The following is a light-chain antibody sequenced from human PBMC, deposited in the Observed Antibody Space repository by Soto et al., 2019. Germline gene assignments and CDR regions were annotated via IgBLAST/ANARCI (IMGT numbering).Light chain of an antibody. J-gene: IGKJ2*03. Sequence: DFVMTQSPDSLAVSLGERAAINCKSRQSVFHTSYNRNYLTWYQQKPGQPPKLLFYWASTRASGVPDRFSGSGSGTDFTLTISGLQPEDVAVYYCQQYRLAPYSFGQGTKLEIK. V-gene: IGKV4-1*01. CDR1: QSVFHTSYNRNY. CDR3: QQYRLAPYS. CDR2: WAS.